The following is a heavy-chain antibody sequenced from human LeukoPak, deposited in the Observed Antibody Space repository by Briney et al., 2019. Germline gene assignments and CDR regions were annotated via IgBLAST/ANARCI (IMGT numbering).Heavy chain of an antibody. CDR3: AREGQWLADWFDP. CDR1: GGSISGYY. Sequence: SETLSLTCTVSGGSISGYYWGWVRQPPGKRLEWIGYISYSGITNYNPSLKSRVTISIDTSKNQFSVKVTSVTAADTAVYYCAREGQWLADWFDPWGQGTLVTVSS. J-gene: IGHJ5*02. V-gene: IGHV4-59*01. D-gene: IGHD6-19*01. CDR2: ISYSGIT.